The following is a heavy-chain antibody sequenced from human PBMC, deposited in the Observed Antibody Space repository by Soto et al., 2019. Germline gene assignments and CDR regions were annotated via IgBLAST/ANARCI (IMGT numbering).Heavy chain of an antibody. CDR2: FYYSGST. J-gene: IGHJ4*02. CDR3: ARDTTSGSYWDY. V-gene: IGHV4-59*01. Sequence: PSETLSLTCTVSGGSISSYYWSWIRQPPGKGLEWIGYFYYSGSTNYNPSLKSRVTISVDTSKNQFSLKLRSVTAADTAVYYCARDTTSGSYWDYWGQGTLVTVSS. D-gene: IGHD1-26*01. CDR1: GGSISSYY.